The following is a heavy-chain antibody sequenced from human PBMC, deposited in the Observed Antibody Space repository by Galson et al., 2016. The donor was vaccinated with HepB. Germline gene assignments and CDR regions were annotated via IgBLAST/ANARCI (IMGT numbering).Heavy chain of an antibody. J-gene: IGHJ4*02. CDR3: ASEDYSFRY. V-gene: IGHV4-4*02. D-gene: IGHD3-10*01. CDR2: IDHSETT. Sequence: EILSLTCTVSGASIVSAHWCSWVRQPPGKGLEWIGEIDHSETTHYNPSLESRVSISVDNSKNQFSLKLSSVTAADTAVYYCASEDYSFRYWGQGTLVTVSS. CDR1: GASIVSAHW.